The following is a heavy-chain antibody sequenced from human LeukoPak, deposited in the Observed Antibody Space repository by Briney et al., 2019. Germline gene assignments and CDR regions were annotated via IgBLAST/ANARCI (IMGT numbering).Heavy chain of an antibody. CDR3: ARDLGLDIVVVPAAIHRNDYYYYGMDV. CDR1: GFTFSSYA. CDR2: ISYDGSHK. D-gene: IGHD2-2*01. Sequence: GRSLRLSCAASGFTFSSYALHWVRQAPGKGLEGVALISYDGSHKYYADSVKGRFTTSRDNSKNTLYLQMKSLRAEDTAVYYCARDLGLDIVVVPAAIHRNDYYYYGMDVWGQGTTVTVSS. V-gene: IGHV3-30*04. J-gene: IGHJ6*02.